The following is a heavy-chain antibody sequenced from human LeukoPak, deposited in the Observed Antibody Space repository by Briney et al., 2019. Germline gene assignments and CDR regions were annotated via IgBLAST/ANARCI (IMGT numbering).Heavy chain of an antibody. V-gene: IGHV3-48*01. CDR1: GFTFSSYS. CDR3: ARVIYYGSGSYRWSRDHDYMDV. D-gene: IGHD3-10*01. Sequence: PGGSLRLSCAASGFTFSSYSMNWVRQAPGKGLEWVSYISSSSSTIYYADSVKGRFTISRDNAKNSLYLQMNSLRAEDTAVYYCARVIYYGSGSYRWSRDHDYMDVWGKGTTVTVSS. J-gene: IGHJ6*03. CDR2: ISSSSSTI.